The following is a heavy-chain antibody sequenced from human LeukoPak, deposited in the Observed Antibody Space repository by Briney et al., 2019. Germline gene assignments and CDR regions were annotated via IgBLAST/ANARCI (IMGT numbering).Heavy chain of an antibody. V-gene: IGHV3-21*01. CDR3: ARGEVPAATRWGGDY. J-gene: IGHJ4*02. CDR1: GFTFSSYS. CDR2: ISSSSSYK. Sequence: GRSLRLSCAASGFTFSSYSMNWVRQAPGKGLEWVSSISSSSSYKYYADSVKGRFTISRDNAKNSLYLQMNSLRAEDTAVYYCARGEVPAATRWGGDYWGQGTLVTVSS. D-gene: IGHD2-2*01.